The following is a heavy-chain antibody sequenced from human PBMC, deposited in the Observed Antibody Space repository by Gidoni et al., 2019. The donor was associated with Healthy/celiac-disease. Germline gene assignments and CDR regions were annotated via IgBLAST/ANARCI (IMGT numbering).Heavy chain of an antibody. CDR1: GYTFTGYY. J-gene: IGHJ3*02. CDR2: INTNSGGT. D-gene: IGHD6-19*01. Sequence: QVQLVQSGAEVKKPGASVKVSCKASGYTFTGYYMHWVRHAPGQGLEWMGWINTNSGGTNYAQKFQGRVTMTRDTSISTAYMELSRLRSDDTAVYYCARIRYSSGWSGAFDIWGQGTMVTVSS. V-gene: IGHV1-2*02. CDR3: ARIRYSSGWSGAFDI.